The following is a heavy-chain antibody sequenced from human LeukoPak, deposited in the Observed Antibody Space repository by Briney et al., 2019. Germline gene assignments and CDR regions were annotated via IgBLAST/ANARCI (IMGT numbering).Heavy chain of an antibody. V-gene: IGHV3-33*01. J-gene: IGHJ3*02. D-gene: IGHD4-17*01. CDR2: IWYDGSNK. Sequence: GGSLRLSCAASGFTFSSYGMHWVRQAPGEGLEWVAVIWYDGSNKYYADSVKGRFTISRDNSKNTLYLQMNSLRAEDTAVYYCAINHDYGDAFDIWGQGTMVTVSS. CDR3: AINHDYGDAFDI. CDR1: GFTFSSYG.